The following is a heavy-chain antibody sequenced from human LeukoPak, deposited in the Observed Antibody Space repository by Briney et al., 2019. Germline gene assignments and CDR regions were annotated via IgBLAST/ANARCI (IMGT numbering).Heavy chain of an antibody. V-gene: IGHV3-23*01. D-gene: IGHD2-8*02. Sequence: PGGSLRLSCAASGFTYANYAMTWVRQAPGKRLEWVASITGTGGRGGIYYADSVKGRFTISRDNSKNTLFLQMSSLRAEDTAVYHCAKGDRGHCTGVKCYPFDYWGQGTVVTVSS. CDR3: AKGDRGHCTGVKCYPFDY. J-gene: IGHJ4*02. CDR2: ITGTGGRGGI. CDR1: GFTYANYA.